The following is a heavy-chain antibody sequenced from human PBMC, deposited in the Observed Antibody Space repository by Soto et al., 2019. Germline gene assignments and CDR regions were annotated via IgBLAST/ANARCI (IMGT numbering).Heavy chain of an antibody. CDR1: GYTFTSYG. CDR2: ISAYNGNT. Sequence: ASVKVSCKASGYTFTSYGISWVRQAPGQGLEWMGWISAYNGNTNYAQKLQGRVTMTADTSTSTAYMELRSLRSDDTAVYYCARLVIAVAGNWFDPWGQGTLVTVSS. D-gene: IGHD6-19*01. V-gene: IGHV1-18*01. J-gene: IGHJ5*02. CDR3: ARLVIAVAGNWFDP.